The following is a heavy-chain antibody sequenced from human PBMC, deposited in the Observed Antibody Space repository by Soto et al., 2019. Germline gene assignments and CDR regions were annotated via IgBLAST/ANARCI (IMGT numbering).Heavy chain of an antibody. CDR2: FSGGGGNT. Sequence: GGSLRLSCAASGFTFSSYAMTCVRQAPGKGLEWVSVFSGGGGNTEYADSVKGRFTISRDNSRNTLYLQMNSLRTEDTALYYCAKVAGSAWYYGMDVWGQGTTVTVSS. D-gene: IGHD6-19*01. CDR1: GFTFSSYA. CDR3: AKVAGSAWYYGMDV. J-gene: IGHJ6*02. V-gene: IGHV3-23*01.